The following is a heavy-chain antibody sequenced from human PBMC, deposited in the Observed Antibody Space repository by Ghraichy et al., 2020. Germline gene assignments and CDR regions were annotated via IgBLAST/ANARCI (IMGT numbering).Heavy chain of an antibody. Sequence: GGSLRLSCAASGFTFSSYAMHWVRQAPGKGLEWVAVISYDGSNKYYADSVKGRLTISRDNSKNTLYLQMNSLRAEDTAVYYCAKGRDPATVVTPMDWGQGTLVTVSS. D-gene: IGHD4-23*01. J-gene: IGHJ4*02. CDR1: GFTFSSYA. V-gene: IGHV3-30*18. CDR3: AKGRDPATVVTPMD. CDR2: ISYDGSNK.